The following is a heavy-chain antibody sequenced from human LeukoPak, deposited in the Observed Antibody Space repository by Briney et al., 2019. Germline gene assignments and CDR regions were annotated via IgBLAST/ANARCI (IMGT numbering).Heavy chain of an antibody. CDR1: GGSVCSGSYY. J-gene: IGHJ4*02. Sequence: SETLSLTCTVSGGSVCSGSYYWSWVRQPPGKGLEWIGYIYYSGSTNYNPSLKSRVTISVDTSKNQFSLKLSSVTAADTAVYYCARARGVAVANWGQGTLVTVSS. CDR2: IYYSGST. D-gene: IGHD6-19*01. V-gene: IGHV4-61*01. CDR3: ARARGVAVAN.